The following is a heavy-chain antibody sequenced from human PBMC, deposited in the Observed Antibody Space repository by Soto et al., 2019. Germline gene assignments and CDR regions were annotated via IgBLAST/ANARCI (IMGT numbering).Heavy chain of an antibody. Sequence: GGSLRLSCAASGFTFSSYGMHWVRQAPGKGLECVAVIWYDGSNKYYADSVKGRFTISRDNSKNTLYLQMNSLRAEDTAVYYCARDDPRGGYSFKYGMDVWGQGTTVTVSS. CDR2: IWYDGSNK. V-gene: IGHV3-33*01. CDR3: ARDDPRGGYSFKYGMDV. D-gene: IGHD5-18*01. CDR1: GFTFSSYG. J-gene: IGHJ6*02.